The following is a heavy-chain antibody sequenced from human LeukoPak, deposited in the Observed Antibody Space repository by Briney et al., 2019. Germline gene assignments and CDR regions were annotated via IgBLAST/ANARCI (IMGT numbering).Heavy chain of an antibody. CDR3: ARVREGRDGYNFDY. CDR2: ISYSGST. V-gene: IGHV4-59*01. Sequence: KTSETLSPTCTVSGGSISSYYWSWIRQPPGKGLEWIGYISYSGSTNFNPSLKSRVTMSVVTSKNQFSLKLSSVTAADTAVYYCARVREGRDGYNFDYWGQGTLVTVSS. J-gene: IGHJ4*02. D-gene: IGHD5-24*01. CDR1: GGSISSYY.